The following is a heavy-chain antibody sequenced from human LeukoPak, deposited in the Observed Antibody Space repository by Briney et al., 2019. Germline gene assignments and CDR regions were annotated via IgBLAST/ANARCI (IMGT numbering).Heavy chain of an antibody. CDR1: GFTFSDYY. V-gene: IGHV3-11*04. J-gene: IGHJ4*02. D-gene: IGHD1-26*01. CDR2: ISSSGSTI. CDR3: ARELWELLVDY. Sequence: GGSLRLSCAASGFTFSDYYMSWIRQAPGKGLEWVSYISSSGSTIYYADSEKGRFTISRDNAKNSLYLQMNSLRAEDTAVYYCARELWELLVDYWGQGTLVTVSS.